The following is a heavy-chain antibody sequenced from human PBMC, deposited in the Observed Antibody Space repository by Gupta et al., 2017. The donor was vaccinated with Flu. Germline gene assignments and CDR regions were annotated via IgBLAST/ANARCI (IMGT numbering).Heavy chain of an antibody. Sequence: QVQLQESGPGLVKPSETLSLTCAVSGYSISSGYYWGWIRQPPGKGLEWIGSIYHSGSTYYNPSLKSRVTISVDTSKNQFSLKLSSVTAADTAVYYCARDRGWELLSDAFDIWGQGTMVTVSS. J-gene: IGHJ3*02. V-gene: IGHV4-38-2*02. CDR3: ARDRGWELLSDAFDI. CDR2: IYHSGST. D-gene: IGHD1-26*01. CDR1: GYSISSGYY.